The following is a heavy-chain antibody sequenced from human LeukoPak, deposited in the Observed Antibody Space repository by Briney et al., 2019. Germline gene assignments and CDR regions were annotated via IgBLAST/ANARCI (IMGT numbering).Heavy chain of an antibody. D-gene: IGHD2-2*01. Sequence: ASVKVSCKASGYTFTGYDMHWVRQAPGQGLEWMGWINPNTGGTNYAQKFQGRVTMTRDTSISTAYMELSRLRSDDTAVYYCARDFCSSTSCSGNYYYGMDVWGQGTTVTVSS. CDR3: ARDFCSSTSCSGNYYYGMDV. CDR2: INPNTGGT. J-gene: IGHJ6*02. CDR1: GYTFTGYD. V-gene: IGHV1-2*02.